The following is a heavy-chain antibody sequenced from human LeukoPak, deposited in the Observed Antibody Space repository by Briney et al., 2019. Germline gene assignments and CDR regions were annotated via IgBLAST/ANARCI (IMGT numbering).Heavy chain of an antibody. Sequence: PGGSLRLSCAASGFTFSSYGMHWVRQAPGKGLEWVAVISYDGSNKYYADSVKGRFTISRDNSKNTLYPQMNSLRAEDTAVYYCAKDAVVVVAAISTAFDYWGQGTLVTVSS. J-gene: IGHJ4*02. CDR2: ISYDGSNK. D-gene: IGHD2-15*01. CDR3: AKDAVVVVAAISTAFDY. V-gene: IGHV3-30*18. CDR1: GFTFSSYG.